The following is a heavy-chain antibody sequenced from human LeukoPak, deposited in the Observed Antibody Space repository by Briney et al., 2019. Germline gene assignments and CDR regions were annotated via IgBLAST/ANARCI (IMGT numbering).Heavy chain of an antibody. CDR2: IKRDGNEK. CDR1: GFTFSSYW. V-gene: IGHV3-7*01. J-gene: IGHJ5*01. CDR3: AKEGAYPIITYDS. Sequence: GGSLRLSCAASGFTFSSYWMNWVRQAPGKGLVWLANIKRDGNEKNYVDSVKGRFSISRDNAKNSLYLQMDSLRAEDTAVYYCAKEGAYPIITYDSWGQGALVTVSS. D-gene: IGHD3-10*01.